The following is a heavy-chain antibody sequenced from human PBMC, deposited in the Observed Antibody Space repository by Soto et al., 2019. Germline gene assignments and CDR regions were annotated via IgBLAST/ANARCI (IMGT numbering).Heavy chain of an antibody. CDR2: IYQSGST. V-gene: IGHV4-4*02. Sequence: PSETLSLTCVVSGGSSTSSIWWTWFRQPPGKGLYWIGEIYQSGSTNYNPSLKSRVTISVDKSKNQFSLNITSVTPADTAVYYCSDRELYRNHWPANAYRGQGTLVTVSS. CDR1: GGSSTSSIW. CDR3: SDRELYRNHWPANAY. D-gene: IGHD1-7*01. J-gene: IGHJ4*02.